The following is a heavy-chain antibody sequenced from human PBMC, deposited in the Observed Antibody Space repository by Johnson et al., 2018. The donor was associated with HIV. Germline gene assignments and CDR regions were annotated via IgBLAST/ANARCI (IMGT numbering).Heavy chain of an antibody. CDR1: GFSFSSYG. D-gene: IGHD2-21*01. CDR3: AILGWGAFDI. V-gene: IGHV3-7*02. J-gene: IGHJ3*02. CDR2: INQDGSET. Sequence: EVQLVESGGGVVQPGGSLRLSCAASGFSFSSYGMYWVRQAPGKGLEWVANINQDGSETYYVDSVKGRFTVSRDNSKNTLYLQMDSLRAEDTAVYYCAILGWGAFDIWGQGTMVTVSS.